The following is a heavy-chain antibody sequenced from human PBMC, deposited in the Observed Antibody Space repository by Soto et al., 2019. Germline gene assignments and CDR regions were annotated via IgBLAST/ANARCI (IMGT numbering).Heavy chain of an antibody. CDR3: TPGPARGDY. CDR1: GGTFSSYT. CDR2: IIPILGIA. Sequence: QVQLVQSGAEVKKPGSSVKVSCKASGGTFSSYTISWVRQAPGQGLEWMGRIIPILGIANYAQKCQGRVTITADKGTTTAYVELSSLRSEDTAVYYCTPGPARGDYWGQGTLVTVSS. J-gene: IGHJ4*02. V-gene: IGHV1-69*02.